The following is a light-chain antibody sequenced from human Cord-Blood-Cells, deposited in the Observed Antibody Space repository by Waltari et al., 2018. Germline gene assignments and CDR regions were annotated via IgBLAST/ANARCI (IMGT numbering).Light chain of an antibody. CDR2: QDR. CDR1: KTADKN. Sequence: SHELIPPPSASAFPRQTASTPSSGVKTADKNACWYQQKPGQSPVLVIYQDRKRPSGIPERFSGSNSGNTATLTISGTQAMDEADYYCQAWDSSTAYVFGTGTKVTVL. V-gene: IGLV3-1*01. CDR3: QAWDSSTAYV. J-gene: IGLJ1*01.